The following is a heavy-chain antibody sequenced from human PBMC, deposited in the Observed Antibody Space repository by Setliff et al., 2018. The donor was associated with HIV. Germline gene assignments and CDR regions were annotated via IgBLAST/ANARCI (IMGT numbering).Heavy chain of an antibody. Sequence: ASVKVSCKASGYTFISYAMHWVRQAPGQRLEWMGWINAGNGHTKYSRKFQGRVAINRDTPASTAYMELSSLRSDDTAVYYCARDPSKAARPWGYSDSWGQGTLVTVSS. V-gene: IGHV1-3*01. CDR3: ARDPSKAARPWGYSDS. J-gene: IGHJ4*02. CDR2: INAGNGHT. D-gene: IGHD6-6*01. CDR1: GYTFISYA.